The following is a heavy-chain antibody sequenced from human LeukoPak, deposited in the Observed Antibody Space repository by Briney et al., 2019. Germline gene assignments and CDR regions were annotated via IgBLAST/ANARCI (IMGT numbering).Heavy chain of an antibody. CDR1: GYTLTSYD. CDR2: MNPNSGRT. J-gene: IGHJ4*02. Sequence: GASVKVSCKASGYTLTSYDINWVRQATGQGLEWMGWMNPNSGRTGYAQNFQGRITITRNTSISTAYMELSSLRSDDTAVYYCATQNMYGDYDLYYFDYWGQGTLVTVSS. D-gene: IGHD4-17*01. CDR3: ATQNMYGDYDLYYFDY. V-gene: IGHV1-8*01.